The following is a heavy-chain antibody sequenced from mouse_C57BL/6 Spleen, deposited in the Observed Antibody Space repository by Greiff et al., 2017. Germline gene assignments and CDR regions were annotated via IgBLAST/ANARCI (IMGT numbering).Heavy chain of an antibody. V-gene: IGHV5-16*01. CDR3: ARDYDYDGFYAMDY. D-gene: IGHD2-4*01. Sequence: EVLLVESEGGLVQPGSSMKLSCTASGFTFSDYYMAWVRQVPEKGLEWVANINYDGSSTYYLDSLKSRFIISRDNAKNILYLQMSSLKSEDTATYYCARDYDYDGFYAMDYWGQGTSVTVSS. J-gene: IGHJ4*01. CDR2: INYDGSST. CDR1: GFTFSDYY.